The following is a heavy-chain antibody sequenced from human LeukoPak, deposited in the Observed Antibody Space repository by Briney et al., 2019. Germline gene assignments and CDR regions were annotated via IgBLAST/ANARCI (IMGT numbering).Heavy chain of an antibody. CDR1: GGSFSGYY. D-gene: IGHD3-22*01. V-gene: IGHV4-34*01. CDR3: ARLCRRLIVVVITTYNWFDP. Sequence: SETLSLTCAVYGGSFSGYYWSWIRQPPGKGLKWIGEINHSGGTNYNPSLKSRVTISVDTSKNQFSLKLSSVTAADTAVYYCARLCRRLIVVVITTYNWFDPWGQGTLVTVSS. J-gene: IGHJ5*02. CDR2: INHSGGT.